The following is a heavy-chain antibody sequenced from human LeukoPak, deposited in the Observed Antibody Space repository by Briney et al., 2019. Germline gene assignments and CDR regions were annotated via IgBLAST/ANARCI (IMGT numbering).Heavy chain of an antibody. V-gene: IGHV4-59*02. CDR1: GASVSSSH. CDR3: GRGFYEPCDR. D-gene: IGHD2/OR15-2a*01. J-gene: IGHJ5*02. CDR2: LDYNGSN. Sequence: SEPLSLPCTVSGASVSSSHWHWTPQSPGKGLEGIEYLDYNGSNKYNPSLRGRGALSLDTSKNQFYLKLESVTAANTARYYCGRGFYEPCDRWGQGTLVTVSS.